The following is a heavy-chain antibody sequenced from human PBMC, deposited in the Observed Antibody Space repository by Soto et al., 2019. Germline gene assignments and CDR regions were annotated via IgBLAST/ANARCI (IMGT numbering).Heavy chain of an antibody. CDR3: AKDRGCSSTSCYYDAFDI. CDR2: ISGSGGST. Sequence: GGSLRLSCAASGFTFSSYVMSWVRQAPGKGLEWVSAISGSGGSTYYADSVKGRFTISRDNSKNTLYLQMNSLRAEDTAVYYCAKDRGCSSTSCYYDAFDIWGQGTMVTVSS. V-gene: IGHV3-23*01. J-gene: IGHJ3*02. D-gene: IGHD2-2*01. CDR1: GFTFSSYV.